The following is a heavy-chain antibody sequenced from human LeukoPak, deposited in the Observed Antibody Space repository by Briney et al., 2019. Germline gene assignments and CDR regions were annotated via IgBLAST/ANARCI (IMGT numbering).Heavy chain of an antibody. J-gene: IGHJ4*02. V-gene: IGHV3-11*04. Sequence: GGSLRLSCAASGFTFSDYYMSWIRQAPGKGMEWVSYISSSGSTIYFADSVKGRFTISRDNAKSSLYLQMNSLRAEDTAVYFCASNTGYSYGYFDYWGQGALVTVSS. CDR1: GFTFSDYY. D-gene: IGHD5-18*01. CDR2: ISSSGSTI. CDR3: ASNTGYSYGYFDY.